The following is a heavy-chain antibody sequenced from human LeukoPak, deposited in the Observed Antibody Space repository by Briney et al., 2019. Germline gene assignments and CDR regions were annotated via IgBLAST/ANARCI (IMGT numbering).Heavy chain of an antibody. D-gene: IGHD2-8*02. V-gene: IGHV3-73*01. J-gene: IGHJ4*02. CDR1: GFTFSDSY. CDR3: TRQNCTGGSCSYVDC. CDR2: IRTKTRNYAA. Sequence: GGSLRLSCAASGFTFSDSYMHWVRQASGKGREWVGLIRTKTRNYAATYAESVKGRFTISRDDLKNTAYLQMNSLKMEDTAVFYCTRQNCTGGSCSYVDCWGQGTLVTVSS.